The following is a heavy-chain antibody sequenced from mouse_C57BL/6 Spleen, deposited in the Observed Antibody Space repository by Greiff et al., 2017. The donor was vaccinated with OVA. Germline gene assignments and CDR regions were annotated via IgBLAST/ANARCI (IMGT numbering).Heavy chain of an antibody. V-gene: IGHV2-3*01. CDR3: AKRGCHGSSWGFAY. J-gene: IGHJ3*01. D-gene: IGHD1-1*01. Sequence: VKLLESGPGLVAPSQSLSLTCTVSGFSLTSYGVSWVRQPPGKGLEWLGVIWGGGSTTYHSALISRLSISNDNSKSQVFVKLNSLQTDDTATYYCAKRGCHGSSWGFAYWGQGTLVTVSA. CDR2: IWGGGST. CDR1: GFSLTSYG.